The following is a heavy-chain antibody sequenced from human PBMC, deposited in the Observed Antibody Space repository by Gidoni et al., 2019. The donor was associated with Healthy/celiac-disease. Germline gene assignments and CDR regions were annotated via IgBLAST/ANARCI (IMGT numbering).Heavy chain of an antibody. J-gene: IGHJ3*02. CDR1: GYTFTSYV. CDR3: ASVGNYDFWSGYQTPGAFDI. D-gene: IGHD3-3*01. Sequence: QVQLVQSGAEVKKPGASVTVSCKASGYTFTSYVISWVRQAPGQGLEWMGWISAYNGNTNYAQKLQGRVTMTTDTSTSTAYMELRSLRSDDTAVYYCASVGNYDFWSGYQTPGAFDIWGQGTMVTVSS. CDR2: ISAYNGNT. V-gene: IGHV1-18*01.